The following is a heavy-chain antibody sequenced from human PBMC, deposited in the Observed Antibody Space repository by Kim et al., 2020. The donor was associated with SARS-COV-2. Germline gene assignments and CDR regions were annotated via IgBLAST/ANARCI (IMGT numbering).Heavy chain of an antibody. Sequence: ASVKVSCKASGYTFTSYAMHWVRQAPGQRLEWMGWINAGNGNTKYSQKFQGRVTITRDTSASTAYMELSSLRSEDTAVYYCAREGSPNSYGYDRGSGSYHNWFDPWGQGTLVTVSS. CDR2: INAGNGNT. CDR1: GYTFTSYA. V-gene: IGHV1-3*01. D-gene: IGHD5-18*01. CDR3: AREGSPNSYGYDRGSGSYHNWFDP. J-gene: IGHJ5*02.